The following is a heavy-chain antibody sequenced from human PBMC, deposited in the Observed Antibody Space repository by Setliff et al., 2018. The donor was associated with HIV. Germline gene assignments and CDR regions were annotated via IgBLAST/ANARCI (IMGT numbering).Heavy chain of an antibody. D-gene: IGHD3-3*01. Sequence: PSETLSLTCTVSGGSISGGGYYWSWIRQHPGKGLDWIGNIYYIGNTDYNPSLKSRVTMSVDTSKNQFSLNLTSVTAADTAVYYCARDRGSYNFWSGLARGDNWFDPWGQGTLVTVSS. CDR1: GGSISGGGYY. CDR2: IYYIGNT. J-gene: IGHJ5*02. CDR3: ARDRGSYNFWSGLARGDNWFDP. V-gene: IGHV4-31*03.